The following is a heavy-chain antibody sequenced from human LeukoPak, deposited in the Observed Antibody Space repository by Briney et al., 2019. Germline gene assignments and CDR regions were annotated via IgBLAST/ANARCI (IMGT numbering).Heavy chain of an antibody. J-gene: IGHJ4*02. CDR2: IYYSGST. D-gene: IGHD3-10*01. CDR3: ARHLWFGELVSNFDY. V-gene: IGHV4-39*01. CDR1: GGSISSSSYY. Sequence: SETLSLTCTVSGGSISSSSYYWGWIRQPPGKGLERIGSIYYSGSTYYNPSLKSRVTISVDTSKNQFSLKLSSVTAADTAVYYCARHLWFGELVSNFDYWGQGTLVTVSS.